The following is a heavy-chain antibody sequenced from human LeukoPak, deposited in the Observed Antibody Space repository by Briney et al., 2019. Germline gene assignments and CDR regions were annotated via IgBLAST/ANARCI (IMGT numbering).Heavy chain of an antibody. Sequence: ASVKVSCKTSGYTFTIYYIHWVRQAPGQGPEWMGIINPSSGATNYAQKFQGRVTMTRDTSTSTVYMELSSQRSEDTAVYYCARATNFYYYYGMNVWGQGTTVTVSS. CDR2: INPSSGAT. D-gene: IGHD1-26*01. J-gene: IGHJ6*02. CDR1: GYTFTIYY. V-gene: IGHV1-46*01. CDR3: ARATNFYYYYGMNV.